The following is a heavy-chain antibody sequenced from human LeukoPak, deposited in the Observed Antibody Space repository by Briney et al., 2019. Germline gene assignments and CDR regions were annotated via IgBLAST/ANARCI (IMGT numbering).Heavy chain of an antibody. Sequence: SETLSLTCAVYGGSFSGYYWSWIRQPPGKGLEWIGEINHSGSTNYNPSLKSRVTISVDTSKNQFSLKLSSVTAADTAVYYCAREGVVPAAKFDYWGQGTLVTVSS. J-gene: IGHJ4*02. V-gene: IGHV4-34*01. CDR2: INHSGST. D-gene: IGHD2-2*01. CDR3: AREGVVPAAKFDY. CDR1: GGSFSGYY.